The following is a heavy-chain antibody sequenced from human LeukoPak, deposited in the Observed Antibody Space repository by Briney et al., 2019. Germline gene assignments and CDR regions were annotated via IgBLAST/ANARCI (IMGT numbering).Heavy chain of an antibody. V-gene: IGHV3-23*01. D-gene: IGHD6-19*01. CDR3: AKDGAQYSSGPECDP. CDR1: GLHFSGTA. Sequence: GGSLRLSCAASGLHFSGTAMSWVRQAPGKGLEWASAISHDGMNAYYADSVKGRFTISRDNSKKTVSLEMSSLTAADTGVYYCAKDGAQYSSGPECDPRGQGALVSVSP. J-gene: IGHJ5*02. CDR2: ISHDGMNA.